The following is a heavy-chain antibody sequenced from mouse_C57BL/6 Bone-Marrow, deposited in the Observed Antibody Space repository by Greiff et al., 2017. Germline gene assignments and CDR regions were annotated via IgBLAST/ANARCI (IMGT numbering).Heavy chain of an antibody. D-gene: IGHD1-1*01. CDR3: TTPYYYSSSHPMDY. V-gene: IGHV14-4*01. Sequence: VHVKQSGAELVRPGASVKLSCTASGFNIKDDYMHWVRQRPEQGLEWIGWIDPENGDTEYASKFQGKATITADTSSNTAYLPLSSLTSEDTAVYYCTTPYYYSSSHPMDYWGQGTSVTVSS. CDR1: GFNIKDDY. J-gene: IGHJ4*01. CDR2: IDPENGDT.